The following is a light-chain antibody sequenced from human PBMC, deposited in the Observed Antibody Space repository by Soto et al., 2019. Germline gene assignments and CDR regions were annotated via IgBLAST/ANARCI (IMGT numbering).Light chain of an antibody. CDR2: GAS. CDR1: QSVSSN. Sequence: EIVMTQSPATLSVSPGERATLSCRASQSVSSNLAGYQQKPGQAPRLLIYGASTRATGIPARFSGSGSGTEFTLTISSLQSEDFAVYYCQQYNSWPPFTFGPGTKVDIK. CDR3: QQYNSWPPFT. V-gene: IGKV3-15*01. J-gene: IGKJ3*01.